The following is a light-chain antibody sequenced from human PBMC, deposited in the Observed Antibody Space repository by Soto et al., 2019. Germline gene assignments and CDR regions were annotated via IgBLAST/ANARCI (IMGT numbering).Light chain of an antibody. CDR1: SSNLGAGYD. J-gene: IGLJ1*01. CDR2: GNR. CDR3: QTFDSSLGGFYV. Sequence: QSVLTQPPSVSGAPGQRVTLSCTGNSSNLGAGYDVHWYQQLPGAAPKLVIFGNRNRPSGVPERFSGSKSGTSASLAITGLQAEDEAVYYCQTFDSSLGGFYVFGTGTKLTVL. V-gene: IGLV1-40*01.